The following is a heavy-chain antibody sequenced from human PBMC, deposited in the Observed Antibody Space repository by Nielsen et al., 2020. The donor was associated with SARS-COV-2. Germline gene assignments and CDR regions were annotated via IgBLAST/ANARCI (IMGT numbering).Heavy chain of an antibody. CDR1: GYTFTSYG. V-gene: IGHV1-18*01. CDR2: ISAYNGNT. Sequence: ASVKVSCKASGYTFTSYGISWVRQAPGQGLEWMGWISAYNGNTNYAQKLQGRVTMTTDTSTSTAYMELRSLRSDDTAVYYCAADIVASDYYYGMDVWGQGTTVTVSS. CDR3: AADIVASDYYYGMDV. D-gene: IGHD5-12*01. J-gene: IGHJ6*02.